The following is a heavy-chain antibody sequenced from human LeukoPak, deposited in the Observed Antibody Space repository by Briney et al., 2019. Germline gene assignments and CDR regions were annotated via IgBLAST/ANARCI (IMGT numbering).Heavy chain of an antibody. CDR2: IIPILGTA. CDR1: GGTFSNYA. Sequence: SVKVSCKASGGTFSNYALSWVRQAPGQGLEWMGGIIPILGTAKCAQKFQGRVTITADESASTAYVELGSLRSEDTAVYYCASRSCGGDCYSSYYYYYGMDVWGQGTTVTVSS. V-gene: IGHV1-69*01. J-gene: IGHJ6*02. CDR3: ASRSCGGDCYSSYYYYYGMDV. D-gene: IGHD2-21*02.